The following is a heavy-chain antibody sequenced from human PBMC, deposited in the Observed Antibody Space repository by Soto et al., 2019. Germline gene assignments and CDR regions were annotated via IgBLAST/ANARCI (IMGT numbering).Heavy chain of an antibody. CDR2: INSRSTII. V-gene: IGHV3-48*02. J-gene: IGHJ3*02. CDR3: GRDRGEIGAFAI. D-gene: IGHD3-10*01. CDR1: GFTFSSYA. Sequence: GGSLRLSCAASGFTFSSYAMTWVRQAPGKGLEWVSYINSRSTIIYYTDSVKGRFTISRDNAKNSLYLQMNSLRDEDTAVYYCGRDRGEIGAFAIWGQGTMVTVSS.